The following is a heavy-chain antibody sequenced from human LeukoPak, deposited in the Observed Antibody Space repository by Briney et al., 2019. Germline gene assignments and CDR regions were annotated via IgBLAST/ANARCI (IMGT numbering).Heavy chain of an antibody. CDR3: SRVGYGSGSD. V-gene: IGHV3-66*01. CDR2: IYSGGDT. D-gene: IGHD3-10*01. CDR1: GFTVSRNY. Sequence: GGSLRLSCAASGFTVSRNYMSWVRQAPGKGLEFVSVIYSGGDTYYADSVKGRFIISRDNSRNTLYLQLDSLRPEDTAFYYCSRVGYGSGSDWGQGTLVIVSS. J-gene: IGHJ4*02.